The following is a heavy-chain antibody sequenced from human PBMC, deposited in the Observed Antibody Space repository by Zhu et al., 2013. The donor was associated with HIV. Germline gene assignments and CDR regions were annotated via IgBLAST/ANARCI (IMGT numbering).Heavy chain of an antibody. CDR1: GYIFTDYY. CDR2: INPNSGVT. Sequence: QVQLVAGLGREVKRPGASVKVSCKASGYIFTDYYMHWVRQAPGQGLEWLGWINPNSGVTNYIKKFQGRVTMTRDTSISTVYMDMSRLRSDDTAVYFCARGMGLRWYQEGYFDLWGRGTLVTVS. J-gene: IGHJ2*01. D-gene: IGHD4-17*01. V-gene: IGHV1-2*02. CDR3: ARGMGLRWYQEGYFDL.